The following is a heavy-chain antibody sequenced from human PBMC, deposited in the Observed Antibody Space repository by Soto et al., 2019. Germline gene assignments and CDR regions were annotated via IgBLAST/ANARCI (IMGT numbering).Heavy chain of an antibody. CDR1: GFTFSTYA. D-gene: IGHD6-19*01. J-gene: IGHJ4*02. V-gene: IGHV3-23*01. Sequence: PGGSLRLSCVASGFTFSTYAINWVRQAPGKGLEWVSAIGGRGDRTYYTDPVKGRFTNSRDNSRNTVYLQMNSLRVEDTAVYYCAKGASTDSGGWAYFDSWGQGTLVTVSS. CDR2: IGGRGDRT. CDR3: AKGASTDSGGWAYFDS.